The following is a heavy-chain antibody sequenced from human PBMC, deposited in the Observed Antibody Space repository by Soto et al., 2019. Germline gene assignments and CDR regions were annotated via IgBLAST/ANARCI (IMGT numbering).Heavy chain of an antibody. J-gene: IGHJ5*02. D-gene: IGHD3-22*01. CDR1: GFTFSDYY. Sequence: GVLRLSCAASGFTFSDYYMSWIRQAPGKGLEWISHISDSATTMYYADSVKGRFTIPRDNARKSLFLHMNSLRAEDTAVYYCARDTAFISSGLFNPWGQGTLVTV. CDR2: ISDSATTM. V-gene: IGHV3-11*01. CDR3: ARDTAFISSGLFNP.